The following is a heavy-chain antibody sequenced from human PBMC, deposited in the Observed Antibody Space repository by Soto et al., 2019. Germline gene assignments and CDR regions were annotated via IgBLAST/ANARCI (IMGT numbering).Heavy chain of an antibody. CDR3: TPLALKYNSDWYPLSD. CDR2: IKSETDGGTI. CDR1: GFTFSNVW. D-gene: IGHD6-19*01. J-gene: IGHJ4*02. Sequence: EVQLVESGGGLVKPGGSLRLSCAGSGFTFSNVWMNWVRQAPGKGLEWVGRIKSETDGGTIEYAAPVKGRFTISRDDSNNTLYLQMNSLKAADTATYYCTPLALKYNSDWYPLSDWGQGTRVTVSS. V-gene: IGHV3-15*07.